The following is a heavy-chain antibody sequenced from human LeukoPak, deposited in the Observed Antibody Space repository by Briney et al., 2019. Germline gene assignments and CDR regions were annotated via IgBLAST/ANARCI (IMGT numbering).Heavy chain of an antibody. D-gene: IGHD3-10*01. CDR2: IYYSGSI. CDR3: ARLHRGGITMVRSYFDY. Sequence: SETLSLTCTVSGDSFSSSSYYWGWIRQPPGKGLEWIGIIYYSGSIYYNPSIKSRVTISVDTSKKQFSLKLSSVTAADTAVYYCARLHRGGITMVRSYFDYWGQGALVTVSS. J-gene: IGHJ4*02. CDR1: GDSFSSSSYY. V-gene: IGHV4-39*01.